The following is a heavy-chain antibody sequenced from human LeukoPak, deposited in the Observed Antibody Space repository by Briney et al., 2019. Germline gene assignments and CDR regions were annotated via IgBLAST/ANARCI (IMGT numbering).Heavy chain of an antibody. CDR2: IYTSGST. D-gene: IGHD6-19*01. V-gene: IGHV4-4*07. CDR3: ARDQSSGWYGGWFDP. Sequence: SETLSLTCTVSGYSISSGYYWSWIRQPAGKGLEWIGRIYTSGSTNYNPSLKSRVTMSVDTSKNQFSLKLSSVTAADTAVYYCARDQSSGWYGGWFDPWGQGTLVTVSS. CDR1: GYSISSGYY. J-gene: IGHJ5*02.